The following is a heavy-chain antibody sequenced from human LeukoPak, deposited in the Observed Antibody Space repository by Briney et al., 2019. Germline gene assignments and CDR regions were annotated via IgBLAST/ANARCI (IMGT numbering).Heavy chain of an antibody. Sequence: ASVKVSCKASGGTFSSYAISWVRQAPGQGLEWMGRIIPILGIANYAQKFQGRVTITADKSTSTAYMELSSLRSEDTAVYYCASTLAIGYCSGGSCYRWFDPWGQGTLVTVSS. CDR2: IIPILGIA. D-gene: IGHD2-15*01. CDR3: ASTLAIGYCSGGSCYRWFDP. J-gene: IGHJ5*02. CDR1: GGTFSSYA. V-gene: IGHV1-69*04.